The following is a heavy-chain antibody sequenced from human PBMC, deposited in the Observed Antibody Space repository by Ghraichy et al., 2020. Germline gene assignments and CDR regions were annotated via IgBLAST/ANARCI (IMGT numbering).Heavy chain of an antibody. CDR2: IYYSGST. Sequence: LSLTCTVSGGSISSYYWSWIRQPPGKGLEWIGYIYYSGSTNYNPSLKSRVTISVDTSKNQFSLKLSSVTAADTAVYYCARIPTTVVTVGFHWYFDLWGRGTLVTVSS. D-gene: IGHD4-23*01. V-gene: IGHV4-59*01. CDR1: GGSISSYY. CDR3: ARIPTTVVTVGFHWYFDL. J-gene: IGHJ2*01.